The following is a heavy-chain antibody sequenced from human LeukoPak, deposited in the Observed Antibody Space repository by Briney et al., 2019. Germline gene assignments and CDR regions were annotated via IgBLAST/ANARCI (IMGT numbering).Heavy chain of an antibody. CDR2: ISYDGSNK. J-gene: IGHJ6*03. CDR1: GFTFSSYA. Sequence: PGGSLRLSCAASGFTFSSYAMHWVRQAPGKGLEWVAVISYDGSNKYYADSVKGRFTISRDNSKNTLYLQMNSLRAEDTAVYYCARSGGPQYTYYYYYYMDVWGKGTTVTVSS. CDR3: ARSGGPQYTYYYYYYMDV. V-gene: IGHV3-30*01. D-gene: IGHD2-2*02.